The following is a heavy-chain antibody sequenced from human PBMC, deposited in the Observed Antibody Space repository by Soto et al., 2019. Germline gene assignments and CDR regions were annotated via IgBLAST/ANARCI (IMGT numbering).Heavy chain of an antibody. CDR2: VSGGGGKT. V-gene: IGHV3-23*01. CDR1: GFTFSNYD. CDR3: VKERIGNNFADF. D-gene: IGHD3-9*01. J-gene: IGHJ4*02. Sequence: GGSLRLSCAASGFTFSNYDMSFIRQAAGKGLEWVSAVSGGGGKTWYAASVKGRFTMSRDNSKNTLFLQMNSLRVEDSAVYYCVKERIGNNFADFWGQGTLVTVSS.